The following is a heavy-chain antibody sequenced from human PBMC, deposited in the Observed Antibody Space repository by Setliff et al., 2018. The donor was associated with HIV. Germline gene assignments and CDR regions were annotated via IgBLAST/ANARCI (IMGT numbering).Heavy chain of an antibody. J-gene: IGHJ4*02. Sequence: SETLSLTCTVPGGSISSTNYFWGWIRQPPGKGLEWIGTIYYHGSTYYNPSLKSRVTISIDTSKNQFSLQLTSVTAADTAVYYCVNPSGAMGDFDSWGQGTLVTVSS. CDR1: GGSISSTNYF. V-gene: IGHV4-39*01. CDR2: IYYHGST. D-gene: IGHD3-16*01. CDR3: VNPSGAMGDFDS.